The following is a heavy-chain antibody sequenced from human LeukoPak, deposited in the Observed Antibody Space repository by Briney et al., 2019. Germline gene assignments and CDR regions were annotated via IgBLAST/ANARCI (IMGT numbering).Heavy chain of an antibody. CDR2: IYHSGDT. CDR3: ARAGWELLGPSV. D-gene: IGHD1-26*01. Sequence: PSETLSLTCAVSGGSFSNSLWWSWVRQSPGTGLEWIGEIYHSGDTNYNPSLKSRVTISVDTSKNQFSLKLSSVTAADTAVYYCARAGWELLGPSVWGQGTMVTVSS. J-gene: IGHJ3*01. V-gene: IGHV4-4*02. CDR1: GGSFSNSLW.